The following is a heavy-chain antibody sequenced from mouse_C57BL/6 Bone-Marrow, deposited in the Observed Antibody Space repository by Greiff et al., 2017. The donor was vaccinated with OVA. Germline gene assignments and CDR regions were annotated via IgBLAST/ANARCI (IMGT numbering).Heavy chain of an antibody. CDR1: EYEFPSHD. V-gene: IGHV5-2*01. D-gene: IGHD3-2*02. J-gene: IGHJ2*01. CDR2: INSDGGST. CDR3: ARLDSSGYDYGFDY. Sequence: EVKLMESGGGLVQPGESLKLSCESNEYEFPSHDMSWVRKTPEKRLELVAAINSDGGSTYYPDTMERRFIISRDNTKKTLYLQMSSLRSEDTALYYSARLDSSGYDYGFDYWGQGTTLTVSS.